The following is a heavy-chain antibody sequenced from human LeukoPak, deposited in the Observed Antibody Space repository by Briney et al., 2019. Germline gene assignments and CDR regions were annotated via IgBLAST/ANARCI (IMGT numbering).Heavy chain of an antibody. CDR2: IRYDGSNK. J-gene: IGHJ3*02. Sequence: GGSLRLSCAASGFTFSSYGMHWVRQAPGKGLEWVAFIRYDGSNKYYADSVKGRFTISRDNSKNTLYLQMNSLRAEDTAVYYCAKGAASWYSNDAFDIWGQGTMVTVSS. D-gene: IGHD6-13*01. V-gene: IGHV3-30*02. CDR1: GFTFSSYG. CDR3: AKGAASWYSNDAFDI.